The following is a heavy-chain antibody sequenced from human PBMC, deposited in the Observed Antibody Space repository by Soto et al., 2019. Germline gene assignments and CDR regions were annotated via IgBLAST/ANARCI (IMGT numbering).Heavy chain of an antibody. CDR1: GGSISSGGYF. V-gene: IGHV4-31*03. CDR2: IYYSGSA. D-gene: IGHD6-13*01. Sequence: QVQLQESGPGLVKPSQTLSLTCTVSGGSISSGGYFWSWIRHHPVKRLKWIGYIYYSGSAYYNPSLKSRTTISVDTSKTQFSLKLSAVTAAAPAVYYCARDGRNSWHYFDYWGQGILVTVS. CDR3: ARDGRNSWHYFDY. J-gene: IGHJ4*02.